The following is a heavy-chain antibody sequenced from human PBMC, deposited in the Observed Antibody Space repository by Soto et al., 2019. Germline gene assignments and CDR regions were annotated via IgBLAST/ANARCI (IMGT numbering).Heavy chain of an antibody. CDR1: GDSIGTTHSY. V-gene: IGHV4-39*01. Sequence: QVQLLESGPGLVKPSETLSLTCTVSGDSIGTTHSYWAWIRQSPGKGLEWIGNIHYSRSTYYMSSLRSRVTLSVHTSKSQFSLRLTSVTAEDTAVYYCARHESNGNVWPLDYWGQGILVTVSS. D-gene: IGHD2-8*01. CDR3: ARHESNGNVWPLDY. CDR2: IHYSRST. J-gene: IGHJ4*02.